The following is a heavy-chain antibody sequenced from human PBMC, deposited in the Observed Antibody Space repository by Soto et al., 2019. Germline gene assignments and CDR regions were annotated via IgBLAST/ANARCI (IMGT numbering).Heavy chain of an antibody. Sequence: QTLSLTCAISGDSVSSNSAAWNWIRQSPSRGLEWLGRTYYRSKWYNDYAVSVKSRITINPDTSKNQFSLQLNSVTPEDTAVYYCASESLYCSSTSCYIYNWFDPWGQGTLVTVSS. D-gene: IGHD2-2*01. J-gene: IGHJ5*02. V-gene: IGHV6-1*01. CDR3: ASESLYCSSTSCYIYNWFDP. CDR2: TYYRSKWYN. CDR1: GDSVSSNSAA.